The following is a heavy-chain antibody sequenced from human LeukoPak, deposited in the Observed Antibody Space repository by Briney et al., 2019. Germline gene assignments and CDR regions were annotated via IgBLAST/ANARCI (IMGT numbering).Heavy chain of an antibody. CDR3: ARDPDSSGWYDY. V-gene: IGHV4-34*01. CDR1: GGSFSGYY. Sequence: SETLSLTCAVYGGSFSGYYWSWIRQPPGKGLEWIGEINHSGSTNYNPSLKSRVTISVDTSKNQFSLKLSSVTAADTAVYYCARDPDSSGWYDYWGQGTLVTVSS. D-gene: IGHD6-19*01. J-gene: IGHJ4*02. CDR2: INHSGST.